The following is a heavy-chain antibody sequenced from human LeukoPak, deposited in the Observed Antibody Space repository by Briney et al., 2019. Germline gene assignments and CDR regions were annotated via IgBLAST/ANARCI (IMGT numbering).Heavy chain of an antibody. J-gene: IGHJ4*02. CDR3: AKGLRSLDWLSQGGLDY. Sequence: GESLRLSCAASGFSFHDYAMHWVRQVPGKGLEWVSLISRDGVSTYYADSVKGRFTISRDNSKNSLYLQMKSLRTEDTALYYCAKGLRSLDWLSQGGLDYWGQGTLVTVSS. D-gene: IGHD3-9*01. CDR1: GFSFHDYA. CDR2: ISRDGVST. V-gene: IGHV3-43*02.